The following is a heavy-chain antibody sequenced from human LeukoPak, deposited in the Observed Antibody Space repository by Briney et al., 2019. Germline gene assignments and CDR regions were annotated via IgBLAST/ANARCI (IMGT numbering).Heavy chain of an antibody. V-gene: IGHV4-59*01. CDR1: GGSLSGYY. CDR2: VYYTGST. J-gene: IGHJ6*02. Sequence: SETLSLTCAVYGGSLSGYYWSWIRQTPRKGLEWIGSVYYTGSTNYNPSLKSRVTISIDTSRSQFSLKLTSVTVADTAVYYCARDSRYSYGSGGMDVWGQGTTVTVSS. D-gene: IGHD3-10*01. CDR3: ARDSRYSYGSGGMDV.